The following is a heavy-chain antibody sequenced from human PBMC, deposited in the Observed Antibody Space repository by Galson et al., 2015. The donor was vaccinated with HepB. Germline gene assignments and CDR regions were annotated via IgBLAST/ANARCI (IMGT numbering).Heavy chain of an antibody. CDR3: ATYQQSPRGVDY. CDR2: IDGRSGNI. J-gene: IGHJ4*02. Sequence: SLRLSCAASGFAFSNYAMKWVRQAPGKGLEWISVIDGRSGNIHYAGSVKGRFTVSRDNSQNTLYLQMNSLSAEDTALYFCATYQQSPRGVDYWGQGTLVTVSS. CDR1: GFAFSNYA. V-gene: IGHV3-23*01. D-gene: IGHD3-16*01.